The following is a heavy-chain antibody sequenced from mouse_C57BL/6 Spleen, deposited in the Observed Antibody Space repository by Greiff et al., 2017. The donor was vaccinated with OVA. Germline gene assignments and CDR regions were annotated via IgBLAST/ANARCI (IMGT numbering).Heavy chain of an antibody. J-gene: IGHJ2*01. CDR2: IYPGDGDT. V-gene: IGHV1-82*01. Sequence: QVQLKESGPELVKPGASVKISCKASGYAFSSSWMNWVKQRPGKGLEWIGRIYPGDGDTNYNGKFKGKATLTADKSSSTAYMQLSSLTSEDSAVYFCARVPFDYWGQGTTLTVSS. CDR1: GYAFSSSW. CDR3: ARVPFDY.